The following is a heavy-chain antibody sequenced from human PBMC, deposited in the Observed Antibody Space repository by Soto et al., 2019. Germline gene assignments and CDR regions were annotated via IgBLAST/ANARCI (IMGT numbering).Heavy chain of an antibody. CDR3: AKDHCGGDCYSRYYYYYGMDV. Sequence: PGGSLRLSCAASGFTFSSYGMHWVRQAPGKGLEWVAVISYDGSNKYYADSVKGRFTISRDNSKNTLYLQMNSLRAEDTAVYYCAKDHCGGDCYSRYYYYYGMDVWGQGTTVTVSS. J-gene: IGHJ6*02. V-gene: IGHV3-30*18. CDR1: GFTFSSYG. CDR2: ISYDGSNK. D-gene: IGHD2-21*02.